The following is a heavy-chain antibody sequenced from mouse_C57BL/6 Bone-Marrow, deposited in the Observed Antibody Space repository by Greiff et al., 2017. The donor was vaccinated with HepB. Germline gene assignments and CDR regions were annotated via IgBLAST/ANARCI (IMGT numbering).Heavy chain of an antibody. CDR2: IYPGDGDT. CDR1: GYAFSSSW. J-gene: IGHJ2*01. V-gene: IGHV1-82*01. CDR3: ARWGGYYYSFDY. Sequence: QVQLKESGPELVKPGASVKISCKASGYAFSSSWMNWVKQRPGKGLEWIGRIYPGDGDTNYNGKFKGKATLTADKSSSTAYMQLSSLTSEDSAVYFCARWGGYYYSFDYWGQGTTLTVSS. D-gene: IGHD2-3*01.